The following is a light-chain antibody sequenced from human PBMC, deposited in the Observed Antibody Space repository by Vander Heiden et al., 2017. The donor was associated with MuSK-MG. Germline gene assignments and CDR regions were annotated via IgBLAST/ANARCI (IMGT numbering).Light chain of an antibody. CDR2: DVS. V-gene: IGLV2-14*03. CDR3: SSYTSTKTWV. Sequence: QSALTQPASVSGSPGQSIIVSCTGTSSDAGDYTYVSWYQQHPGKAPKLMIYDVSTRPSEVSNRFSGSKSGNTASLTISGLQAEDEADYYCSSYTSTKTWVFGGGTKLTVL. CDR1: SSDAGDYTY. J-gene: IGLJ3*02.